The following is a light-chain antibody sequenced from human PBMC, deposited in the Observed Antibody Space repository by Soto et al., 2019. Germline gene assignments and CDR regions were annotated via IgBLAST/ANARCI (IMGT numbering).Light chain of an antibody. CDR3: QQYGSSIT. Sequence: EIVLTQSPGTLSLSPGERATLSCRASQSVSSSYLAWYQQKPGQAPRLLIYGASSRATGIPDRFSGSGSGTDFTLTISRLVPEDFAVYYCQQYGSSITFGQGTRLEI. J-gene: IGKJ5*01. V-gene: IGKV3-20*01. CDR2: GAS. CDR1: QSVSSSY.